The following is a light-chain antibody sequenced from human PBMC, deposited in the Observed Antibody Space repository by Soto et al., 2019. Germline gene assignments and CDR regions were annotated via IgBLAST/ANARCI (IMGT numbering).Light chain of an antibody. V-gene: IGKV1-12*01. CDR1: QTIARY. Sequence: DIQMTQSPSPLSASVGDRIIITCRASQTIARYINWFQQKSGQPPKLLVYAASTLRHGVPSRFSGSGSGTDFTLTISSLQPEDFATYYCQQANSFPITFGQGTRLEIK. CDR3: QQANSFPIT. CDR2: AAS. J-gene: IGKJ5*01.